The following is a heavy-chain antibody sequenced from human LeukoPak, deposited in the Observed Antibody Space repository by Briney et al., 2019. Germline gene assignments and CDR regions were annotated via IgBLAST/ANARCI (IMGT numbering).Heavy chain of an antibody. CDR3: ARVKTMIIVVSLFDY. J-gene: IGHJ4*02. Sequence: VKVSCKASGYTFTGYYMHWVRQAPGQGLEWMGWINPNSGGTNYAQKFQGRVTMTRDTSISTAFMELSRLTSDDTAVYYCARVKTMIIVVSLFDYWGQGTLVTVSS. D-gene: IGHD3-22*01. CDR1: GYTFTGYY. CDR2: INPNSGGT. V-gene: IGHV1-2*02.